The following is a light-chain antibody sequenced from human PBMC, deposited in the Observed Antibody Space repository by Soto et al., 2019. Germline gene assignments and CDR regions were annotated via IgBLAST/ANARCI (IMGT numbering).Light chain of an antibody. CDR1: QDISNY. Sequence: DIQMTQSPSSLSASVGDRVTITCQASQDISNYLNWYQQKPGKAPKLLIYDASNLETGVPSRFSGSGSGTDFTFTISSLQPEDFVTYYCQQSFSAPPTFGGGTKVEIK. J-gene: IGKJ4*01. V-gene: IGKV1-33*01. CDR3: QQSFSAPPT. CDR2: DAS.